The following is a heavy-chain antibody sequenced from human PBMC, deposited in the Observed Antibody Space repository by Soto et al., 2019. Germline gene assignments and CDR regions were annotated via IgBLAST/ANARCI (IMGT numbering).Heavy chain of an antibody. CDR1: GFSLSTSGVG. D-gene: IGHD3-3*01. CDR3: AHAPTGVPYLDY. V-gene: IGHV2-5*02. J-gene: IGHJ4*02. CDR2: IYWDDDK. Sequence: QITLKESGPTLVKPTQTLTLTCTFSGFSLSTSGVGVGWVGQPPGKALEWLALIYWDDDKRYSPSLKSRLTITKDTSKNQVVLTMTNLDPVDTATYYCAHAPTGVPYLDYSGQGTLVTVSS.